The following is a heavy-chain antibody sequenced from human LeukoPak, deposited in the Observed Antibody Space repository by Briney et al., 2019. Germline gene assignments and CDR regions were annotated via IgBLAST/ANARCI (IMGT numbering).Heavy chain of an antibody. V-gene: IGHV3-30*18. CDR2: ISYDGSNK. D-gene: IGHD3-16*02. J-gene: IGHJ4*02. Sequence: PGGSLRLSCAASGFTFSSYAMSWVRQAPGKGLEWVAVISYDGSNKYYADSVKGRFTISRDNSKNTLYLQMNSLRAEDTAVYYCAKGLGGPYDYVWGSYPSYWGQGTLVTVSS. CDR3: AKGLGGPYDYVWGSYPSY. CDR1: GFTFSSYA.